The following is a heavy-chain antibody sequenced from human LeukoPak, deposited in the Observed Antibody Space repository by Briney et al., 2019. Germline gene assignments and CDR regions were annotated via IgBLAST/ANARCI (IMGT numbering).Heavy chain of an antibody. J-gene: IGHJ4*02. CDR3: ARTGNIVVVPDAIPFDY. V-gene: IGHV1-69*13. D-gene: IGHD2-2*01. CDR2: IIPIFGTA. Sequence: ASVKVSCKASGYTFTSYAMNWVRQAPGQGLEWMGGIIPIFGTANYAQKFQGRVTITADESTSTAYMELSSLRSEDTAVYYCARTGNIVVVPDAIPFDYRGQGTLVTVSS. CDR1: GYTFTSYA.